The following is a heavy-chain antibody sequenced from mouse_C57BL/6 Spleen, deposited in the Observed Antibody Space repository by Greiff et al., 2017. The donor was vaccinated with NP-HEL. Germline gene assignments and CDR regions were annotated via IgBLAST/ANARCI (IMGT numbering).Heavy chain of an antibody. CDR3: APIYYGSSRYWYFDV. CDR1: GFNIKNTY. J-gene: IGHJ1*03. D-gene: IGHD1-1*01. V-gene: IGHV14-3*01. CDR2: IDPANGNT. Sequence: VQLKESVAELVRPGASVKLSCTASGFNIKNTYMHWVKQRPEQGLEWIGRIDPANGNTKYVPKFQGKANITADTSSNTAYLQLSSLTSEDTAIYYCAPIYYGSSRYWYFDVWGTGTTVTVSS.